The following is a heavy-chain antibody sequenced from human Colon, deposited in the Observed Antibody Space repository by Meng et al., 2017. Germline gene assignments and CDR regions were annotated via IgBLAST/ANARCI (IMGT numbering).Heavy chain of an antibody. CDR3: ARDTLYGTDY. J-gene: IGHJ4*02. CDR2: MSDSGTT. Sequence: QVHLHESGPGTVRPSDDLAPVCTGSGGSIKSCGYHWSWGRQHPGKGLEYIGFMSDSGTTDYNPSLRSRVSISEIGSSKNQFSLTLRSVTAADTATYFCARDTLYGTDYWGQGVLVTVSS. CDR1: GGSIKSCGYH. V-gene: IGHV4-31*03. D-gene: IGHD4-17*01.